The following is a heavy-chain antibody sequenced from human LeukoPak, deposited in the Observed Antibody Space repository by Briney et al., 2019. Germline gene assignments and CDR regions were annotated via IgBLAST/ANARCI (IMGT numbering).Heavy chain of an antibody. CDR2: IIPIFGTA. CDR1: GGTFSSYA. V-gene: IGHV1-69*05. CDR3: ARGYYDSSGYPRLGGWFDP. J-gene: IGHJ5*02. D-gene: IGHD3-22*01. Sequence: GASVKVSCKASGGTFSSYAISWVRQAPGQGLEWMGGIIPIFGTANYAQKFQGRVTMTTDTSTSTAYMELRSLRSDDTAVYYCARGYYDSSGYPRLGGWFDPWGQGTLVTVSS.